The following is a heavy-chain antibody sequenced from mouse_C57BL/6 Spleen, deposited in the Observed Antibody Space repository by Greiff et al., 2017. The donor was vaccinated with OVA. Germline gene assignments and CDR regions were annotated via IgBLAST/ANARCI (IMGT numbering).Heavy chain of an antibody. Sequence: VKLMESGAELVKPGASVKISCKASGYAFSSYWMNWVKQRPGKGLEWIGQIYPGDGDTNYNGKFKGKATLTADKSSSTAYMQLSSLTSEDSAVYFCARGEAVYYFDYWGQGTTLTVSS. J-gene: IGHJ2*01. V-gene: IGHV1-80*01. CDR1: GYAFSSYW. CDR2: IYPGDGDT. CDR3: ARGEAVYYFDY.